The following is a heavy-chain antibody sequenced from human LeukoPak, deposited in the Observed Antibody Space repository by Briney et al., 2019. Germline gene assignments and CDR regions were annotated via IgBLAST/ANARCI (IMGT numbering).Heavy chain of an antibody. J-gene: IGHJ4*02. Sequence: PGGSLRLSCAASGFTFSSYSMNWVRQAPGKGLEWVSSISSSSSYIYYADSVKGRFTISRDNAKNSLYLQMNSLRAEDTAVYYCAREGAVVVAANDYWGQGTLVTVSS. CDR3: AREGAVVVAANDY. CDR1: GFTFSSYS. CDR2: ISSSSSYI. V-gene: IGHV3-21*01. D-gene: IGHD2-15*01.